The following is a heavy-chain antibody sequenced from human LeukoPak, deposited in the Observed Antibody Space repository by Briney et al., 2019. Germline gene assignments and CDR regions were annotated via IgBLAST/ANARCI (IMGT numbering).Heavy chain of an antibody. CDR3: ARDLDNWNDGDAFDI. J-gene: IGHJ3*02. Sequence: TLSLTCTVSGGSISSGDYYWSWIRQPPGKGLEWIGYIYYSGSTYYNPSLKSRVTISVDTSKNQFSLKLSSVTAADTAVYYCARDLDNWNDGDAFDIWGQGTMVTVSS. V-gene: IGHV4-30-4*08. CDR2: IYYSGST. D-gene: IGHD1-20*01. CDR1: GGSISSGDYY.